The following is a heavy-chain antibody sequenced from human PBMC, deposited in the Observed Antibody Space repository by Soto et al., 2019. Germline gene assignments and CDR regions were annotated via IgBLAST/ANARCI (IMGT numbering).Heavy chain of an antibody. V-gene: IGHV2-5*01. CDR2: IYWNDDK. Sequence: SGPTLVNPTQTLTLTCIFSGFSLRTSGVGVGWIRQPPGKALEWLGFIYWNDDKRYSPSLKSRLTITRDTSKNQVVLTMTNMDPVDTATYYCAKSGSSGWYGWFDPWGQGTLVTVSS. CDR1: GFSLRTSGVG. J-gene: IGHJ5*02. CDR3: AKSGSSGWYGWFDP. D-gene: IGHD6-19*01.